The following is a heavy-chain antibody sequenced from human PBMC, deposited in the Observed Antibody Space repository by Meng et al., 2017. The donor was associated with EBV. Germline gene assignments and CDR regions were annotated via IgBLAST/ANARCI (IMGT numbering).Heavy chain of an antibody. CDR2: IYWDDDK. V-gene: IGHV2-5*02. J-gene: IGHJ5*02. D-gene: IGHD6-13*01. CDR3: AHRRDEYSSSWYGWFDP. CDR1: RFSLSTSGVG. Sequence: IRWIDAGPRLVKPPQTLTLTCTFSRFSLSTSGVGVGWIRQPPGKALEWIALIYWDDDKRYSPSLKSRLTITKDTSKNQVVLTMTNMDPVDTATYYCAHRRDEYSSSWYGWFDPWGQGTLVTVSS.